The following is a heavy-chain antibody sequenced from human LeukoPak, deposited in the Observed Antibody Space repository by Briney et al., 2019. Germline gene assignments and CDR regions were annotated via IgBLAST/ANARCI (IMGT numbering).Heavy chain of an antibody. CDR2: INSSSSYI. V-gene: IGHV3-21*01. J-gene: IGHJ4*02. Sequence: GGSLRLSCAASGFTFSSYSMNWVRQAPGKGLEGVSSINSSSSYIYYADSVKGRFTISRDNAKNSLYLQMNSLRAEDTAVYYCARDLGEGRWLQFWGQGTLVTVSS. CDR3: ARDLGEGRWLQF. CDR1: GFTFSSYS. D-gene: IGHD5-24*01.